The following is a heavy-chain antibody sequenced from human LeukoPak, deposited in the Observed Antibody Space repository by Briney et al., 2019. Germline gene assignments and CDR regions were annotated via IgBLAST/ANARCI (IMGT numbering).Heavy chain of an antibody. CDR1: GGTFSSYA. J-gene: IGHJ4*02. Sequence: GASVKVSCKSSGGTFSSYAISWVRQAPGQGLEWMGRIIPILGIANYAQKFQGRVTITADKSTSTAYMELSSLRSEDTAVYYCARGSDDYGDYTPPGYWGQGTLVTVSS. V-gene: IGHV1-69*04. CDR3: ARGSDDYGDYTPPGY. CDR2: IIPILGIA. D-gene: IGHD4-17*01.